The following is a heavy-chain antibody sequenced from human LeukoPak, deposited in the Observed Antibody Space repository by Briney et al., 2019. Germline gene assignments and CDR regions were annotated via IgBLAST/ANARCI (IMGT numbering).Heavy chain of an antibody. Sequence: SVKVSCKASGGTFSSYAISWVRQAPGQGLEWMGGIIPIFGTANYAQKFQGRVTITADESASTAYMELSSLRSEDTAVYYCARGFRYCSSTSCYVNYYYYMDVWGKGTTVTVSS. D-gene: IGHD2-2*01. V-gene: IGHV1-69*01. J-gene: IGHJ6*03. CDR3: ARGFRYCSSTSCYVNYYYYMDV. CDR1: GGTFSSYA. CDR2: IIPIFGTA.